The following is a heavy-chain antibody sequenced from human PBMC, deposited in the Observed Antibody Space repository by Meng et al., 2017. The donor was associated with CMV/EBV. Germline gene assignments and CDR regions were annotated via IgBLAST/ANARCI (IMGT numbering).Heavy chain of an antibody. Sequence: ALLPEAGPGMVKPSETLCLTGTVSGGSISSYYWSWSRQPAGKGLEWIGRIYTSGSTNYNPSLKSRVTMSVDTSKNQFSLKLSSVTAADTAVYYCARGPEVDYGDYVGLDYWGQGTLVTVSS. CDR1: GGSISSYY. V-gene: IGHV4-4*07. CDR3: ARGPEVDYGDYVGLDY. D-gene: IGHD4-17*01. J-gene: IGHJ4*02. CDR2: IYTSGST.